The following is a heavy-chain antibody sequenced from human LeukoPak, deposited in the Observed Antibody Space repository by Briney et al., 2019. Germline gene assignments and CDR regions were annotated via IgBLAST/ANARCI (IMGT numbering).Heavy chain of an antibody. CDR2: ISSSGSTI. CDR3: AREFLRTLGWFDP. Sequence: PGGSLRLSCAASGFTFSSYSMNWVRQAPGKGLEWVSYISSSGSTIYYADSVKGRFTISRDNAKNSLYLQMNSLRDEDTAVYYCAREFLRTLGWFDPGPQGTRVTVSS. CDR1: GFTFSSYS. D-gene: IGHD3-16*01. J-gene: IGHJ5*02. V-gene: IGHV3-48*02.